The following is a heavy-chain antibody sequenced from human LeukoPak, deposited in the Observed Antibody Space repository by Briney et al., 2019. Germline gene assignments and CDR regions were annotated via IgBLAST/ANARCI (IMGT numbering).Heavy chain of an antibody. CDR2: ISYTGST. D-gene: IGHD3-10*01. Sequence: SETLSLTCTVSGGSISPYFWSRIRQPPGKGLEWIGYISYTGSTNYNPSLKSRVTISVDTSKNQFSLQLTSVTAADTAVYYCARDDYRGVTNFDPWGQGTLVTVSS. J-gene: IGHJ5*02. CDR1: GGSISPYF. CDR3: ARDDYRGVTNFDP. V-gene: IGHV4-59*01.